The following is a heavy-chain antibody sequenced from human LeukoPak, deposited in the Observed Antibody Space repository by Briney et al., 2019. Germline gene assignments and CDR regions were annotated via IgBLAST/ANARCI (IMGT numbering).Heavy chain of an antibody. J-gene: IGHJ4*02. CDR2: ISSSSSYI. CDR1: GFTFSSYS. V-gene: IGHV3-21*04. Sequence: GGSLRLSCAASGFTFSSYSMNWVRQAPGKGLEWVSSISSSSSYIYYADSVKGRFTISRDNSKNTLYLQMNSLRAEDTAVYYCAKMATGTRDYWGQGTLVTVSS. CDR3: AKMATGTRDY. D-gene: IGHD1-1*01.